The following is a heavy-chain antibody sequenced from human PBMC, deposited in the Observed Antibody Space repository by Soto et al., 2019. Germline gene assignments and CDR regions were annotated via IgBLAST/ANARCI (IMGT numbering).Heavy chain of an antibody. CDR1: GYTLITYG. CDR3: ARYRSGGSCHKGVPDY. CDR2: INTYNGAT. Sequence: ASVKVSCKVSGYTLITYGISWVRQAPGQGLEWMGWINTYNGATNYAQNLQGRVTMTTYTSTNTAYMELRSLRSDDTAVYYCARYRSGGSCHKGVPDYWGQGTLVTVSS. J-gene: IGHJ4*02. D-gene: IGHD2-15*01. V-gene: IGHV1-18*01.